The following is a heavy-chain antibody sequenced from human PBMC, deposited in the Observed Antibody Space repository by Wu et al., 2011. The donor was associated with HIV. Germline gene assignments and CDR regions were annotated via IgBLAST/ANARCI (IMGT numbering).Heavy chain of an antibody. D-gene: IGHD1-26*01. CDR3: ARGVVGATGPFDY. Sequence: QVQLVQSGAEVKKPGSSVKVSCKASGYTFTGYYIHWVRQAPGQGLEWMGWINPNTGGTNYARKFQDRVTMTGDTSISTAYMELSRLRSDDTAVYYCARGVVGATGPFDYWGQGTLGHRXL. CDR2: INPNTGGT. CDR1: GYTFTGYY. V-gene: IGHV1-2*02. J-gene: IGHJ4*02.